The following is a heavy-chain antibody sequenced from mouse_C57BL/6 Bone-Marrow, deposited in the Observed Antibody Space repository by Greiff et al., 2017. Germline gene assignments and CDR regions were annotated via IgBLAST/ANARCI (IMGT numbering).Heavy chain of an antibody. CDR2: ISSGGDYI. J-gene: IGHJ2*01. CDR1: GFTFSSYA. D-gene: IGHD2-3*01. Sequence: EVKLVESGEGLVKPGGSLTLSCAASGFTFSSYAMSWVRQTPEQRLEWVAYISSGGDYIYYADTVKGRFTISRDNARNTLYLQMSSLKSEDTAMYYCTREGGGYYVRYFDYWGQGTTLTVSS. CDR3: TREGGGYYVRYFDY. V-gene: IGHV5-9-1*02.